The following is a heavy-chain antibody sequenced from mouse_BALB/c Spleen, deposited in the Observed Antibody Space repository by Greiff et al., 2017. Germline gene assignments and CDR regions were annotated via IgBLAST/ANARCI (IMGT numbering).Heavy chain of an antibody. V-gene: IGHV1S81*02. D-gene: IGHD4-1*01. CDR2: INPSNGGT. J-gene: IGHJ3*01. Sequence: VQLQQSGAELVKPGASVKLSCKASGYTFTSYYMYWVKQRPGQGLEWIGEINPSNGGTNFNEKFKSKATLTVDKSSSTAYMQLSSLTSEDSAVYYFTRPGRGFAYWGQGTLVTVS. CDR3: TRPGRGFAY. CDR1: GYTFTSYY.